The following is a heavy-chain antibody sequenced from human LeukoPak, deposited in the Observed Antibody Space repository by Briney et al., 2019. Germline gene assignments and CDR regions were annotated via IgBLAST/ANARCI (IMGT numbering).Heavy chain of an antibody. J-gene: IGHJ4*02. D-gene: IGHD3-3*01. CDR1: AFTFSSYP. Sequence: PGGSLRLSCAASAFTFSSYPMHWVRQAPGKGLEWVSAISGSGGSTYYADSVKGRFTISRDNSKNTLYLQMNSLRAEDTAVYYCARADTISPDYWGQGTLVTVSS. V-gene: IGHV3-23*01. CDR2: ISGSGGST. CDR3: ARADTISPDY.